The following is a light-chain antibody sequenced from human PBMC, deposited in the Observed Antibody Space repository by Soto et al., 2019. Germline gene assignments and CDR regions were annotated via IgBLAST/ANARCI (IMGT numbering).Light chain of an antibody. Sequence: QSVLTQPASVSGSPGQSITISCTGTSSDVGGYNYVSWYQHHPGKAPKLMIYDVSDRPSGVSNRFSGSKSGNTASLTISGLQAEDEADYYCSSYTSSSTPYVFGTGT. V-gene: IGLV2-14*03. CDR1: SSDVGGYNY. CDR3: SSYTSSSTPYV. CDR2: DVS. J-gene: IGLJ1*01.